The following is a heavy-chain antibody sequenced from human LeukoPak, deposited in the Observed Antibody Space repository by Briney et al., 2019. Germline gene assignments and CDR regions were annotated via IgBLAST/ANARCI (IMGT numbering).Heavy chain of an antibody. CDR1: GYTFTGYY. CDR2: INPNSGGT. D-gene: IGHD6-13*01. Sequence: ASVKVSCKASGYTFTGYYMHWVRQTPGQGLEWMGWINPNSGGTNYAQKFQGRVTMTRDTSISTAYMELSRLRSDDTALYYCARIGISARGTNFHHWGQGTLVTVSS. CDR3: ARIGISARGTNFHH. V-gene: IGHV1-2*02. J-gene: IGHJ1*01.